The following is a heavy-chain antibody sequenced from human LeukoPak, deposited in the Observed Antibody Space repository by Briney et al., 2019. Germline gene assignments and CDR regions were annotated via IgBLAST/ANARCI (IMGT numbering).Heavy chain of an antibody. CDR1: GGTFSSYA. D-gene: IGHD4-17*01. V-gene: IGHV1-69*13. CDR2: IIPIFGTA. J-gene: IGHJ4*02. Sequence: SVKVSCKASGGTFSSYAISWVRQAPGQGLEWMGGIIPIFGTANYAQKFQGRVTITADESTSTAYMELSSLRSEDTAVYYCARVRIPHGDYAGFDYWGQGTLVTVSS. CDR3: ARVRIPHGDYAGFDY.